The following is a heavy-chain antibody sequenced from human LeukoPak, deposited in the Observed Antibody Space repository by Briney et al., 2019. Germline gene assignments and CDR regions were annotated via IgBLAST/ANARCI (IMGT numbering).Heavy chain of an antibody. Sequence: NTSETLSLTCTVSGGSISGSSYYWGWIRQPPGKGLEWIGSIYYSGSTYYNPSLKSRVTISVDTSKNQFSPKLNSVTATDTAVYYRARHYGPWGQGTLVTVSS. CDR2: IYYSGST. J-gene: IGHJ4*02. V-gene: IGHV4-39*01. CDR1: GGSISGSSYY. CDR3: ARHYGP. D-gene: IGHD3-10*01.